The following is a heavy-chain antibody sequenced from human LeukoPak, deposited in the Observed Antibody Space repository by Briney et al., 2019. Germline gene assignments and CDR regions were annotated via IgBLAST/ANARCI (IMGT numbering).Heavy chain of an antibody. J-gene: IGHJ4*02. CDR3: ARDYGVGDFWSGYWSE. D-gene: IGHD3-3*01. CDR1: GFTFSNYW. Sequence: PGGSLRLSCAASGFTFSNYWMSWVRQAPGKVLEWVASVKQDVDKKDYVDSLKDRFTISRDNGKNSLYLQMNSLRAEDTAVYYCARDYGVGDFWSGYWSEWGQGTLVTVSS. V-gene: IGHV3-7*01. CDR2: VKQDVDKK.